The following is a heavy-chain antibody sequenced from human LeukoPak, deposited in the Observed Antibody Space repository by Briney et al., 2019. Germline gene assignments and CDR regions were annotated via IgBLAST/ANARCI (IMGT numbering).Heavy chain of an antibody. D-gene: IGHD5-24*01. V-gene: IGHV3-23*01. CDR1: GFTISTYA. J-gene: IGHJ4*02. CDR3: AKEFIAGDGHVDCDS. CDR2: ITSSGATT. Sequence: GGSLRLSCAASGFTISTYAMTWVRQAPGKGLEWVSSITSSGATTYYADSVKGWFTISRDISKNTLYLQMNSLTAEDSAVYYCAKEFIAGDGHVDCDSWGQGTLVTVSS.